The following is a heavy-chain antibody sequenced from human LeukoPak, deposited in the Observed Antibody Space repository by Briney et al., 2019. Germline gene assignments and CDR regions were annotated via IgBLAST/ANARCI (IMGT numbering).Heavy chain of an antibody. Sequence: PGGSLRLSCAASVFTFTDYLMSSVRQAPGKGLELVANIKQDRSEKYYVDSVKGRFTISRDNAKNSLYMQMNSLRAEDKAVYYCADFGYDLGYFDYWGQGTLVTVSS. D-gene: IGHD5-12*01. CDR1: VFTFTDYL. J-gene: IGHJ4*02. CDR3: ADFGYDLGYFDY. CDR2: IKQDRSEK. V-gene: IGHV3-7*01.